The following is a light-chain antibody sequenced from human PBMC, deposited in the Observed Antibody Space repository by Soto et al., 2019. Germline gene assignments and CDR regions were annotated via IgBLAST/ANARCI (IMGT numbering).Light chain of an antibody. CDR3: SSYTSNSPWV. Sequence: QSVLTQPASVSGSPGQSITISCTGTSNDVGAYNYVSWYQHPPGKAPKLMIYDVSNRPSGVSRRFSGSKSGNTASLTISWLQAEDEADYYCSSYTSNSPWVFGGGTKLTVL. J-gene: IGLJ3*02. V-gene: IGLV2-14*03. CDR2: DVS. CDR1: SNDVGAYNY.